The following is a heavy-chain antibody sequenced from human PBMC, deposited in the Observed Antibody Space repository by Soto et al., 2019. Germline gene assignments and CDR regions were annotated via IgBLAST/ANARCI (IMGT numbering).Heavy chain of an antibody. J-gene: IGHJ4*02. CDR3: ARDWRVPAAVYFDY. D-gene: IGHD2-2*01. CDR1: GFTFSSYW. CDR2: IKQDGSEK. V-gene: IGHV3-7*01. Sequence: EVQLVESGGGLVQPGGSLRLSCAASGFTFSSYWMSWVRQAPGKGLEWVANIKQDGSEKYYVDSVKGRFTISRDNAKNSLDLQMNSLRAEDTAVYYCARDWRVPAAVYFDYWGQGTLVTVSS.